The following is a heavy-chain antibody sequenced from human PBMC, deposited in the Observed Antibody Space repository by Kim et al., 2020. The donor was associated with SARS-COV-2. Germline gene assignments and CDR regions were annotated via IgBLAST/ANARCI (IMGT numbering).Heavy chain of an antibody. J-gene: IGHJ4*02. V-gene: IGHV3-48*02. D-gene: IGHD6-19*01. CDR2: ISSGRRTI. Sequence: GGSLRLSCAASGFTFSSYSMNWVRQAPGKGLEWVSYISSGRRTIYYSDSVKGRFTISRDNAKNSLYLQMKSMRDEDTAVYYCVWSSGWTFDYWGQGTLVTVSS. CDR1: GFTFSSYS. CDR3: VWSSGWTFDY.